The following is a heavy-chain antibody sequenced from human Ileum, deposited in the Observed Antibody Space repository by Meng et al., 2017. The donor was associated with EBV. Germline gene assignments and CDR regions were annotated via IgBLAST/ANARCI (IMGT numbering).Heavy chain of an antibody. D-gene: IGHD1-26*01. Sequence: IQLVHSGAEVKKPGDSVKVSCKASGYPFSNYGISWLRQAPGQGLEWMGWISAYNGNTNYAQNLQGRVTMTTDTSTGTAYMEVRSLRSDDTAVYYCARAGNGGSYYFTYWGQGTLVTVSS. CDR3: ARAGNGGSYYFTY. J-gene: IGHJ4*02. V-gene: IGHV1-18*01. CDR2: ISAYNGNT. CDR1: GYPFSNYG.